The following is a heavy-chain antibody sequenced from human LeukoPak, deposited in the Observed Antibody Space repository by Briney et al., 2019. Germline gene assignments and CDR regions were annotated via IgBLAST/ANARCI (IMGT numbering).Heavy chain of an antibody. J-gene: IGHJ6*04. CDR3: AELGITMIGGV. V-gene: IGHV3-48*03. CDR2: ISGGGETT. CDR1: GFIFSSFE. D-gene: IGHD3-10*02. Sequence: GGSLRLSCTASGFIFSSFEMNWVRQAPEEGLEWVSYISGGGETTIYADSVRGRFSTSRDNARNSLYLQMNSLRAEDTAVYYCAELGITMIGGVWGKGTTVTISS.